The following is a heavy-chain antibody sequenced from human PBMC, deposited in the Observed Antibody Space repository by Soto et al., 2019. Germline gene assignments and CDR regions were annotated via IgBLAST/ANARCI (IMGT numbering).Heavy chain of an antibody. V-gene: IGHV1-18*01. CDR1: GYTFSNYA. J-gene: IGHJ4*02. D-gene: IGHD4-17*01. CDR2: ISAYNGNT. Sequence: QVQLVQSGAEVKKPGASVKVSCKASGYTFSNYAISWVRQAPGLGLEWMGWISAYNGNTNYAQKVQGRVTMTTDTSTHTGDMELRSLRSDDTAVYYCAAGVGYGDPNFDYWGQGTQVTVSS. CDR3: AAGVGYGDPNFDY.